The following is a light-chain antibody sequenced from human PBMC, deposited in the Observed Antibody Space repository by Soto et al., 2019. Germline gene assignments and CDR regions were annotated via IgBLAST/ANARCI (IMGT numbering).Light chain of an antibody. CDR1: QRVTNNY. Sequence: EIVLTQSPGTLSLSPGERATLSCRASQRVTNNYLAWYQHKPGQAPRCLIYGAAIRSTGIPDRFSGSGSGTDFTLTISRLEPEDFAVYYCQQYRTSLTFGQGTKLEIK. CDR2: GAA. J-gene: IGKJ2*01. CDR3: QQYRTSLT. V-gene: IGKV3-20*01.